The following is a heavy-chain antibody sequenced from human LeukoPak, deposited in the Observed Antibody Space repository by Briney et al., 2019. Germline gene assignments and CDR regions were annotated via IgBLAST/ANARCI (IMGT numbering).Heavy chain of an antibody. D-gene: IGHD3-9*01. CDR2: INPNSGGT. V-gene: IGHV1-2*02. CDR3: ARGYYDILTGRPRDWFDP. CDR1: GYTFTGYY. J-gene: IGHJ5*02. Sequence: ASVKVSCKASGYTFTGYYMHLVRQAPGQGLEWMGWINPNSGGTNYAQKFQGRVTMTRDTSISTAYMELSRLRSDDTAVYYCARGYYDILTGRPRDWFDPWGQGTLVTVSS.